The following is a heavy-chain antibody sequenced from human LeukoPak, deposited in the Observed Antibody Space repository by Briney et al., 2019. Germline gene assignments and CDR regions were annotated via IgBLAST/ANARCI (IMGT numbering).Heavy chain of an antibody. Sequence: GGSLRLSCAASGFTVSSYGMSWVRQAPGKGLEWVSHISGPGRSTYYADSVKGRFTISRDNSKNTLYLQMNSLRAQDTAVYYCAKDQEVGATTGFFDYWGQGTLVTVSS. CDR1: GFTVSSYG. CDR2: ISGPGRST. D-gene: IGHD1-26*01. CDR3: AKDQEVGATTGFFDY. J-gene: IGHJ4*02. V-gene: IGHV3-23*01.